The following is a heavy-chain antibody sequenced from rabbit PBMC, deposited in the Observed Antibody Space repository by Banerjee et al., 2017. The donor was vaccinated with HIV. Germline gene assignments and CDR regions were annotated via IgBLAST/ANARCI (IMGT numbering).Heavy chain of an antibody. CDR2: IDVSSGST. Sequence: QEQLEESGGDLVKPEGSLTLTCKASGFDFSSNAMCWVRQAPGKGPEWIACIDVSSGSTHYASWAKGRFTISKTSSTTVTLQVTSLTAADTATYLCARNGGDGDNGYALWGPGTLVTVS. J-gene: IGHJ6*01. D-gene: IGHD6-1*01. V-gene: IGHV1S45*01. CDR3: ARNGGDGDNGYAL. CDR1: GFDFSSNA.